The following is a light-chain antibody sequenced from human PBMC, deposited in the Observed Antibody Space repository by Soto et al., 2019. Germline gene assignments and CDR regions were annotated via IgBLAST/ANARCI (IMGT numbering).Light chain of an antibody. CDR2: EVT. Sequence: QFALTQPASVSGSPGQWITISCTGTSGDIGSYNRVSWYQQHPGKAPKLIIYEVTDRPSGVSNRFSGSKSGNTASLTISGLQAEDEAEYYCSSYTNINTRACVFGTGTKVTVL. V-gene: IGLV2-14*01. CDR1: SGDIGSYNR. J-gene: IGLJ1*01. CDR3: SSYTNINTRACV.